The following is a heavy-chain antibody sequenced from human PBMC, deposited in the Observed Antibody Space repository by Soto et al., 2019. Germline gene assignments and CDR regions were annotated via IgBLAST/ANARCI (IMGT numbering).Heavy chain of an antibody. J-gene: IGHJ4*02. D-gene: IGHD3-10*01. Sequence: SETLSLTCAVSGGSISSGGYSWSWIRQPPGKGLEWIGYIYHSGSTYYNPSLKSRVTISVDRSKNQFSLKLSSVTAADTAVYYCARSPPPRYYYYGSGSLFFFDYWGQGTLVTVSS. CDR2: IYHSGST. CDR3: ARSPPPRYYYYGSGSLFFFDY. V-gene: IGHV4-30-2*01. CDR1: GGSISSGGYS.